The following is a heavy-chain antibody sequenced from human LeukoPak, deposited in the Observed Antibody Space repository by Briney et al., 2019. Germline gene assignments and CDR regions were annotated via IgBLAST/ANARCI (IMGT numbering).Heavy chain of an antibody. J-gene: IGHJ4*02. Sequence: GGSLRLSCAASGFTFSDYYMSWVRQAPGKGLEWVSYISSVSTTIDYADSVKGRFTISRDNAKNSLYLQMNSLRAEDTAVYYCAREGAAGVFDYWGQGTLVTVSS. V-gene: IGHV3-11*04. CDR2: ISSVSTTI. CDR1: GFTFSDYY. D-gene: IGHD6-13*01. CDR3: AREGAAGVFDY.